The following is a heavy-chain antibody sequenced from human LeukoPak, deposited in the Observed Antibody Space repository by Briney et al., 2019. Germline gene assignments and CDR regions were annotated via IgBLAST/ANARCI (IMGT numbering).Heavy chain of an antibody. D-gene: IGHD6-6*01. CDR1: GFTFSSYA. CDR2: ISGSGGST. CDR3: AKGPGKDSSSANIDY. Sequence: GGSLRLSCAASGFTFSSYAMSWVRQAPGKGLEWVSAISGSGGSTYYADSVKGRFTISRDNSKNTLYLQINSRRAEDTAVYYCAKGPGKDSSSANIDYWGQGTLVTVSS. V-gene: IGHV3-23*01. J-gene: IGHJ4*02.